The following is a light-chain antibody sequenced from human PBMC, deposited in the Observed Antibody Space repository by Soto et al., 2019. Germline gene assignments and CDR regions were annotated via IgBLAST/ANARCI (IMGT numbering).Light chain of an antibody. CDR2: DVS. CDR3: SSYTSSSTVYV. Sequence: SVLTQPASVYGSPGQSITISCPGTSSDVGGYNYVSWYQQHPGKAPKLMIYDVSNRPSGVSNRFSGSKSGNTASLTISGLQAEDEADYYCSSYTSSSTVYVFGTGTKVTVL. V-gene: IGLV2-14*01. J-gene: IGLJ1*01. CDR1: SSDVGGYNY.